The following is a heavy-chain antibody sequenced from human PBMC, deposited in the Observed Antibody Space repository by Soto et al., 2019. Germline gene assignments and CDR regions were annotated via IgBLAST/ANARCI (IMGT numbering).Heavy chain of an antibody. CDR1: GFTFSSYA. D-gene: IGHD6-13*01. CDR2: ISYDGSNK. V-gene: IGHV3-30-3*01. Sequence: GGSLRLSCAASGFTFSSYAMHWVRQAPGKGLEWVAVISYDGSNKYYADSVKGRFTISRDNSKNTLYLQMNSLRAEDTAVYYCARESLAAAVRYFDYWGQGTLVTVSS. J-gene: IGHJ4*02. CDR3: ARESLAAAVRYFDY.